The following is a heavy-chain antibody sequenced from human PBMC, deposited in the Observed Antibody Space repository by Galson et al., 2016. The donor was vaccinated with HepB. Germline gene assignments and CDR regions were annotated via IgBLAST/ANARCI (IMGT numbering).Heavy chain of an antibody. CDR1: GYPFTTNT. D-gene: IGHD2-2*01. Sequence: SVKVSCKASGYPFTTNTLNWVRQAPGQGLEWMGWINTNTGNPTYAQGFTGRFVFSLDTSVNTAYLQISSLKAEDTAVYYCARNFTGLYCSSTGCQGGYKYSAMDVGGQGTTVTVSS. V-gene: IGHV7-4-1*02. J-gene: IGHJ6*02. CDR3: ARNFTGLYCSSTGCQGGYKYSAMDV. CDR2: INTNTGNP.